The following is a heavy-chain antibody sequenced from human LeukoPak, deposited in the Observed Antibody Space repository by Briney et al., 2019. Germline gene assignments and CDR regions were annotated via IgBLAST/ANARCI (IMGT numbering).Heavy chain of an antibody. CDR1: GYTLTELS. Sequence: ASVKVSCKVSGYTLTELSMHWVRQAPGKGLEWMGGFDPEDGETIYAQKFQGRVTMTEDASTDTAYMELSGLRSEDTAVYYCATVSTVNLAEYFQHWGQGTLVTVSS. CDR2: FDPEDGET. D-gene: IGHD4-11*01. J-gene: IGHJ1*01. CDR3: ATVSTVNLAEYFQH. V-gene: IGHV1-24*01.